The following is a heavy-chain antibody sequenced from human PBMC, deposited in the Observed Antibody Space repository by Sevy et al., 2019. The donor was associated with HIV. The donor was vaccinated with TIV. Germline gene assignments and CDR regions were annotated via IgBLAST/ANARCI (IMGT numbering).Heavy chain of an antibody. D-gene: IGHD2-8*01. J-gene: IGHJ4*02. CDR3: AGEGCTRPHDY. Sequence: GGSLRLSCAASGFAFYDYSMSWIRQAPGKGLEWVATLSFGCGKIHYADSVKGRFTISRDNSKNSFYLQMDNLRVEDTALYYCAGEGCTRPHDYWGQGTRVTVSS. V-gene: IGHV3-23*01. CDR2: LSFGCGKI. CDR1: GFAFYDYS.